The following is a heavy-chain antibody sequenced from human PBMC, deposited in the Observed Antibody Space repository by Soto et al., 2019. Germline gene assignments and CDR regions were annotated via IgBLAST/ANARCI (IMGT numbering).Heavy chain of an antibody. CDR1: GGSVSSGSYY. CDR3: AREVEVPAAQTNWFDP. J-gene: IGHJ5*02. V-gene: IGHV4-61*01. D-gene: IGHD2-2*01. Sequence: PSETLSLTCTVSGGSVSSGSYYWSWIRQPPGKGLEWIGYIYYSGSTNYNPSLKSRVTISVDTSKNQFSLKLSSVTAADTAVYYCAREVEVPAAQTNWFDPWGQGTLVT. CDR2: IYYSGST.